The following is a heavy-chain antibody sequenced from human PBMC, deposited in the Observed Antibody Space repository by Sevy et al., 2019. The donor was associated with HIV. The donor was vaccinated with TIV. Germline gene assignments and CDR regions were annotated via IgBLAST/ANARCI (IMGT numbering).Heavy chain of an antibody. Sequence: SETLSLTCTVSGGSISSSSYYWGWIRQPPGKGLEWIGSIYYSGSTYNNPSHKSRVTISVDTSKNQFALKLSSVTAADTAVYYCARHWDSSGWYAYNWFDPWGQGTLVTVSS. CDR3: ARHWDSSGWYAYNWFDP. J-gene: IGHJ5*02. CDR2: IYYSGST. CDR1: GGSISSSSYY. D-gene: IGHD6-19*01. V-gene: IGHV4-39*01.